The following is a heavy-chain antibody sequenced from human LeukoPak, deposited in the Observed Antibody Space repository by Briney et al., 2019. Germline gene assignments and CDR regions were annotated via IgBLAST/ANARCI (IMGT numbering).Heavy chain of an antibody. Sequence: ASVKVSCKLSGSTLTELSMHWVRQAPGKGREWMGGFDPEDGETIYAQKFQGRVTMTEDTSTDTAYMELSSLRSEDTAVYYCATSTIFGVDPPYYYYGMDVWGQGTTVTVSS. J-gene: IGHJ6*02. V-gene: IGHV1-24*01. CDR2: FDPEDGET. CDR1: GSTLTELS. D-gene: IGHD3-3*01. CDR3: ATSTIFGVDPPYYYYGMDV.